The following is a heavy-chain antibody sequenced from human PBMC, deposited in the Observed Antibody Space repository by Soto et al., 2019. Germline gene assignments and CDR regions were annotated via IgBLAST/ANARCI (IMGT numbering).Heavy chain of an antibody. V-gene: IGHV3-23*01. D-gene: IGHD2-15*01. Sequence: GGALGLSCAASGFTFSSYAMSWVRQAPGKGLEWVSAISGSGGSTYNADSVKGRFTISRDNSKNTLYLQMNSLRAEDTAVYYCALRALGCCCGSCFSLHYSYYYMGVWGKGTTVTVSS. CDR1: GFTFSSYA. CDR3: ALRALGCCCGSCFSLHYSYYYMGV. J-gene: IGHJ6*03. CDR2: ISGSGGST.